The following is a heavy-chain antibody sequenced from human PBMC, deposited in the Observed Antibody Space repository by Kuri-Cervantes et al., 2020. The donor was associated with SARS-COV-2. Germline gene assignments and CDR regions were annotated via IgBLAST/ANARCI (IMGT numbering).Heavy chain of an antibody. V-gene: IGHV4-34*01. D-gene: IGHD3-10*01. Sequence: SETLSLTCAVYGGSFSGYYWSWIRQPPGKGQEWIGEINHSGSTNYNPSLKSRVTISVDTSKNQFSLKLSSVTAADTAVYYCARSAVRMVRGVIHYLGQGTLVTVSS. CDR2: INHSGST. CDR3: ARSAVRMVRGVIHY. J-gene: IGHJ4*02. CDR1: GGSFSGYY.